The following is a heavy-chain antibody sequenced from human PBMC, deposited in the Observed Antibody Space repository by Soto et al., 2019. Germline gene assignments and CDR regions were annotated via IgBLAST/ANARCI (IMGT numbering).Heavy chain of an antibody. D-gene: IGHD3-22*01. CDR1: GFTFSSYG. CDR2: ISYDGSNK. Sequence: GSLRLSCAASGFTFSSYGMHWVRQAPGKGLEWVAVISYDGSNKYYADSVKGRFTISRDNSKNTLYLQMNSLRAEDTAVYYCAKPYYDSSGYSQGAFDIWGQGTMVTVSS. CDR3: AKPYYDSSGYSQGAFDI. V-gene: IGHV3-30*18. J-gene: IGHJ3*02.